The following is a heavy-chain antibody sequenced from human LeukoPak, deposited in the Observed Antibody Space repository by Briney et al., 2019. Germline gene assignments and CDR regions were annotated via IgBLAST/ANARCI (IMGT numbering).Heavy chain of an antibody. CDR1: GYTFTGYY. V-gene: IGHV1-2*02. D-gene: IGHD2-15*01. CDR3: ARPRGEYCSGGSCYSYYFDY. Sequence: GASVKVSCKASGYTFTGYYMHWVRQAPGQGLEWMGWINPNSGGTNYAQKFQGRVTMTRDTSIRTAYMELSRLRSDDTAVYYCARPRGEYCSGGSCYSYYFDYWGQGTLVTVSS. CDR2: INPNSGGT. J-gene: IGHJ4*02.